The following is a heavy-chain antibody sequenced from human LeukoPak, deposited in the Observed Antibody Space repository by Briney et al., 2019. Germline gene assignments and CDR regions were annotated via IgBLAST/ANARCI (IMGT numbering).Heavy chain of an antibody. CDR3: AILDDYGDYGHSNGGMVREFDY. V-gene: IGHV3-30*04. CDR2: ISYDGSNK. J-gene: IGHJ4*02. CDR1: GFTFSSYA. D-gene: IGHD4-17*01. Sequence: QPGGSLRLSCAASGFTFSSYAMHWVRQAPGKGLEWVAVISYDGSNKYYADSVKGRFTISRDNSKNTLYLQMNSLRAEDTAVYYCAILDDYGDYGHSNGGMVREFDYWGQGTLVTVSS.